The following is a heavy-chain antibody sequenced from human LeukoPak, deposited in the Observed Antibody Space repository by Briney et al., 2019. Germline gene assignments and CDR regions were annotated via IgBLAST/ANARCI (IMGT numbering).Heavy chain of an antibody. CDR2: IKQDGSDK. CDR3: ARDNGGTGGNSDY. D-gene: IGHD4-23*01. Sequence: QSGGSLRLSCAASGFTFSNYWMSWVRQAPGEGLEWVASIKQDGSDKYYVDSVKGRFTISRDNAKNSLYLQMNSLRAEDTAVYYCARDNGGTGGNSDYWGQGTLVTVSS. V-gene: IGHV3-7*01. J-gene: IGHJ4*02. CDR1: GFTFSNYW.